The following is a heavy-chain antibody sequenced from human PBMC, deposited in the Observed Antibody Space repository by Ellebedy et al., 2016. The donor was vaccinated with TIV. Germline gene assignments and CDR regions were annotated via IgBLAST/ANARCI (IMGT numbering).Heavy chain of an antibody. CDR3: ASVYDSIDY. J-gene: IGHJ4*02. D-gene: IGHD3-22*01. CDR1: GLTFSSSW. CDR2: IKQDGSET. V-gene: IGHV3-7*01. Sequence: PGGSLRLSCEASGLTFSSSWMSWVRQAPGKGLEWVANIKQDGSETYYVDSVKGRFTISRDNAKNSLYLQMNILRAEDTAVYYCASVYDSIDYWGQGTLVTVSS.